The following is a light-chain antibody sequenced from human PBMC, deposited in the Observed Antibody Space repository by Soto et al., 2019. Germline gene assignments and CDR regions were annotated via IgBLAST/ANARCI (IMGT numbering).Light chain of an antibody. CDR2: SNN. J-gene: IGLJ2*01. Sequence: QSVLTQPPSASGTPGQRVTISCSGSSSNIGSKTVNWYQQLPGTAPKLLIYSNNQRPSGVPDRFSGSKSGTSASLAISGLLSSDEAAYYCAAWDDSLNGVVFGGGTKLTVL. V-gene: IGLV1-44*01. CDR3: AAWDDSLNGVV. CDR1: SSNIGSKT.